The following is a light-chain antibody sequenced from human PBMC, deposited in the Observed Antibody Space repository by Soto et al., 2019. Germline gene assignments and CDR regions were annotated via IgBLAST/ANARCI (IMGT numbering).Light chain of an antibody. V-gene: IGLV1-51*01. J-gene: IGLJ2*01. CDR3: GTWDSSLSAGYVV. CDR2: DNN. CDR1: SSNIGNNY. Sequence: QSVLTQPPSVSAAPGQKVTISCSGSSSNIGNNYVSWYQQLPGTAPKLLIYDNNKRPSGIPDRFSGSKSGTSATLGITGLQTGDEADHYCGTWDSSLSAGYVVFGGGTKLTVL.